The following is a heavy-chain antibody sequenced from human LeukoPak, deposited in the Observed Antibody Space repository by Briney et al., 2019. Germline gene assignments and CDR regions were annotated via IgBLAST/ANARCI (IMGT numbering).Heavy chain of an antibody. J-gene: IGHJ4*02. V-gene: IGHV4-38-2*01. D-gene: IGHD6-13*01. CDR2: IYHSGST. CDR3: ARLVSGGIDY. Sequence: SETLSLTCAVSGYSISSGYYWGWIRPPPGKGLEWIGSIYHSGSTYYNPSLKSRVTISVDTSKNQFSLKLSSVIAADTAVYYCARLVSGGIDYWGQGTLVTVSS. CDR1: GYSISSGYY.